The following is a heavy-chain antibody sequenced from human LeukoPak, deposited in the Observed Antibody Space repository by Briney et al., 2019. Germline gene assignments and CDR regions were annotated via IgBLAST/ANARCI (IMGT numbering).Heavy chain of an antibody. CDR2: FDPEDGET. V-gene: IGHV1-24*01. Sequence: ASVKVSCKVSGYTLTELSMHWVRQAPGKGLEWMGGFDPEDGETIYAQKFQGRVTMTEDTSTDTAYMELRSLRSDDTAVYYCARAWTGVVAAGLGYWGQGTLVTVSS. D-gene: IGHD6-13*01. J-gene: IGHJ4*02. CDR3: ARAWTGVVAAGLGY. CDR1: GYTLTELS.